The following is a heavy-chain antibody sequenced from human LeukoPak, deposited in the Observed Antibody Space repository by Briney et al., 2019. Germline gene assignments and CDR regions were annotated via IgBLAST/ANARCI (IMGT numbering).Heavy chain of an antibody. V-gene: IGHV1-18*01. CDR2: ISAYNGNT. D-gene: IGHD6-19*01. J-gene: IGHJ3*02. Sequence: GASVKVSCKASGYTFTSYGISWVRQAPGQGLEWMGWISAYNGNTNYAQKLQGRVTMTTDTSTSTAYMELRSLRSDDTAVYYCARVMGVAGYDAFDIWGQGTMVTVSS. CDR3: ARVMGVAGYDAFDI. CDR1: GYTFTSYG.